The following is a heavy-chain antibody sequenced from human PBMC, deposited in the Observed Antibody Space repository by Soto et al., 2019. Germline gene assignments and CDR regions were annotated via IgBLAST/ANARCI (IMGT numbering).Heavy chain of an antibody. Sequence: SVKVYFKASGGPFSSYAISLVRQAPGQGLEWMGGMIPIFGTANYAQKFQGRVTITADESTSTAYMELSSLRSEDTAVYYCARSTRRDKYSYGSYTFDYWGQGTLVTVSS. CDR1: GGPFSSYA. J-gene: IGHJ4*02. CDR3: ARSTRRDKYSYGSYTFDY. V-gene: IGHV1-69*13. D-gene: IGHD5-18*01. CDR2: MIPIFGTA.